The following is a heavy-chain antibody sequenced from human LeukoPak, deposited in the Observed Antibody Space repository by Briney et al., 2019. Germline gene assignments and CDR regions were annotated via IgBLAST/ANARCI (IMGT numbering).Heavy chain of an antibody. CDR3: ARGGTGSGSYYASGNADFDC. J-gene: IGHJ4*02. CDR1: GGSFSGYY. D-gene: IGHD1-26*01. CDR2: INHSGST. Sequence: SETLSLTCAVYGGSFSGYYWSWIRQPPGKGLEWIGEINHSGSTNYNPSLKSGVTISVDTSKNQLSLKLSSVTAADTAVYYCARGGTGSGSYYASGNADFDCWGQGTLVTVSS. V-gene: IGHV4-34*01.